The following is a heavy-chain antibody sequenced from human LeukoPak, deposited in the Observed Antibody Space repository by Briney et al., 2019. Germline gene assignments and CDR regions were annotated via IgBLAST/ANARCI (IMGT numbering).Heavy chain of an antibody. CDR1: GFTFNSYS. CDR3: ARDVGYCSGGSCYTYYFDY. D-gene: IGHD2-15*01. V-gene: IGHV3-21*01. J-gene: IGHJ4*02. CDR2: ISSSSNYI. Sequence: PGGSLRLSCAASGFTFNSYSMNWVRQAPGKGLEWVSSISSSSNYIYYADSVKGRFTTSRDNAKNSLYLQMNSLRAEDTAVYYCARDVGYCSGGSCYTYYFDYWGQGTLVTVSS.